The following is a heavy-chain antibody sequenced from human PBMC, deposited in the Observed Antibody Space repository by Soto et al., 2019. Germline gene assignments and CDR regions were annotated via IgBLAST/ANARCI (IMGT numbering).Heavy chain of an antibody. V-gene: IGHV3-23*01. Sequence: EVQLLESGGGLIQPGGSLRLSCAASGFTFSSHAMSWVRQAPGKGLEWVSSISGSSDSTYYADSVKGRFTISRDKSKNTLYLQMNSLRAEDTAVYYCAKAYSSAWYPSFDYWGQGSLVTVSS. CDR2: ISGSSDST. J-gene: IGHJ4*02. D-gene: IGHD6-19*01. CDR1: GFTFSSHA. CDR3: AKAYSSAWYPSFDY.